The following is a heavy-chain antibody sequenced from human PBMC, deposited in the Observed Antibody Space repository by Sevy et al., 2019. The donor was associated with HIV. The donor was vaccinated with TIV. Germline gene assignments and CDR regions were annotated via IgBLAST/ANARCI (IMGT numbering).Heavy chain of an antibody. Sequence: SETLSLTCTVSAGSISRNSHYWGWIRQPPGKGLEWIGSIYYSGSTYYNPSLKSRVTISGDTSKNQFSLKLSSVTAADTAVYYCATHALSITIFGVVTRNWFDPWGQGTLVTVSS. D-gene: IGHD3-3*01. CDR3: ATHALSITIFGVVTRNWFDP. CDR2: IYYSGST. CDR1: AGSISRNSHY. J-gene: IGHJ5*02. V-gene: IGHV4-39*01.